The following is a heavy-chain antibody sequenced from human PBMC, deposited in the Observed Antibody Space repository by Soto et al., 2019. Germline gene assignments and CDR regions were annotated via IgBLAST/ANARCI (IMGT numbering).Heavy chain of an antibody. CDR1: GGSISSYY. D-gene: IGHD3-9*01. Sequence: SETLSLTCTASGGSISSYYWSWIRQPPGKGLEWIGYIYYSGSTNYNPSLKSRVTISVDTSKNQFSLKLSSVTAADTAVYYCAAREATIFFPVPLNDAFDIWGQGTMVTVSS. CDR3: AAREATIFFPVPLNDAFDI. J-gene: IGHJ3*02. CDR2: IYYSGST. V-gene: IGHV4-59*01.